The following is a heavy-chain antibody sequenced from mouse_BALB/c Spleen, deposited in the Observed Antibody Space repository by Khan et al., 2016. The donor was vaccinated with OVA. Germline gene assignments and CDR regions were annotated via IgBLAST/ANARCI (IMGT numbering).Heavy chain of an antibody. CDR2: IGPGSGSA. CDR3: ARSAYYDRDLYAMDY. D-gene: IGHD1-1*01. Sequence: DLVEPGASVKLSCKASGYTFTSYWINWIKERPGQGLEWIGQIGPGSGSAYYNALFKGKTTLTVDTSSSTAYIQLSSLSSEDSAVSFCARSAYYDRDLYAMDYWGQGTSVTVSS. V-gene: IGHV1S41*01. CDR1: GYTFTSYW. J-gene: IGHJ4*01.